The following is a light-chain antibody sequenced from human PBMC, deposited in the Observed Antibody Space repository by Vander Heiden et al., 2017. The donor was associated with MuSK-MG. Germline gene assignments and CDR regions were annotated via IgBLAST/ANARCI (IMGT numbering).Light chain of an antibody. CDR2: SDY. J-gene: IGLJ3*02. CDR3: AKWDDGMSGVV. CDR1: TSNIATNY. Sequence: QSVLTQPPSASGTPGQSNTIPCSGSTSNIATNYVFWYQRLPGRAPKLLCDSDYQRPSAVPDRFSCSKAGTSASPATSGLGSEEEADDYCAKWDDGMSGVVFGGGTRLTVL. V-gene: IGLV1-47*02.